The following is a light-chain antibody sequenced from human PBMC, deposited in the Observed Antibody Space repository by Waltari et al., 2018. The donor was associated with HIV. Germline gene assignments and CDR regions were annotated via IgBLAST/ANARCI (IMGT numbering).Light chain of an antibody. Sequence: QSALTQPASVSGSPGQSITISCTETSSDIGGPNYVSWYQQHPGKAPKLIIYDVRNRPSGVSSRFSGSKSGITASLTISGLQAEDEADYYCTAYTSTPTDTAVVFGGGTKLTVL. CDR1: SSDIGGPNY. J-gene: IGLJ2*01. CDR2: DVR. V-gene: IGLV2-14*03. CDR3: TAYTSTPTDTAVV.